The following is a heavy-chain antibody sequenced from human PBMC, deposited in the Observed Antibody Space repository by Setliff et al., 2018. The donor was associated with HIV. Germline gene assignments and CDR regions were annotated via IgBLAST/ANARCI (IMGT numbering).Heavy chain of an antibody. Sequence: EASVNVSCKASGYTFTGYYMHWVRQAPGQGLEWMGWINPNSGGTNYAQKFQGRVTMTRDTSISTAYMELSRLRSDDTAVYYCARGGVVVVTAVWGDAFDIWGQGTMVTVSS. V-gene: IGHV1-2*02. CDR1: GYTFTGYY. J-gene: IGHJ3*02. D-gene: IGHD2-21*02. CDR3: ARGGVVVVTAVWGDAFDI. CDR2: INPNSGGT.